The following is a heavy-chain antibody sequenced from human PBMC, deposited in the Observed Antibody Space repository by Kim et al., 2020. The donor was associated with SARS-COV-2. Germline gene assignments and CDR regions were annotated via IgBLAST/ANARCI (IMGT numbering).Heavy chain of an antibody. CDR3: ARDRPYSSGWPYYFDY. D-gene: IGHD6-19*01. Sequence: SVKGRFTITRDNAKNSLYLQMNSLRAEDTAVYYCARDRPYSSGWPYYFDYWGQGTLVTVSS. J-gene: IGHJ4*02. V-gene: IGHV3-21*01.